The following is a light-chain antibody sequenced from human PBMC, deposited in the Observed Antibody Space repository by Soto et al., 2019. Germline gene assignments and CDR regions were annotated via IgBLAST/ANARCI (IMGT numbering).Light chain of an antibody. J-gene: IGKJ5*01. CDR1: QNIYNY. CDR2: AAS. V-gene: IGKV1-39*01. CDR3: QQRSNWPPSIT. Sequence: DIQMTQSPSSLSASVGDRVTVTCRTSQNIYNYLNWYQQKPGKAPKLLIYAASSVQSGVPLRFSGSGSGTDFTLTISSLEPEDFAVYYCQQRSNWPPSITFGQGTRLEIK.